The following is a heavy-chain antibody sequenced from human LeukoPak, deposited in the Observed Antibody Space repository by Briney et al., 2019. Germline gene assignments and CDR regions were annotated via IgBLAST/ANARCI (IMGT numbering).Heavy chain of an antibody. CDR1: GESVCSNSAA. J-gene: IGHJ5*02. Sequence: SQTLSLTCAISGESVCSNSAAWNWIRQSPSRGLEWLGRTYYRSKWYNDYAVSVKSRITINPDTSKNQFSLQLNSVTPEDTAVYYCAREWWELLANWFDPWGQGTLVTVSS. CDR2: TYYRSKWYN. D-gene: IGHD1-26*01. V-gene: IGHV6-1*01. CDR3: AREWWELLANWFDP.